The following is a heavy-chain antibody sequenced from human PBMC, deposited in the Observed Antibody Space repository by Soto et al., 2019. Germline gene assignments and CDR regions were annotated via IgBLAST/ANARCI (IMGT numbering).Heavy chain of an antibody. CDR1: GYTFTSYG. V-gene: IGHV1-18*01. D-gene: IGHD1-20*01. J-gene: IGHJ6*02. CDR3: ASAGGRNNWDVAYYGMDV. Sequence: GASVKVSCKASGYTFTSYGISWVRQAPGQGLEWMGWISAYNGNTNYAQKLQGRVTMTTDTSTSTAYMELRSLRSDDTAVYYCASAGGRNNWDVAYYGMDVWGQGTTVTVSS. CDR2: ISAYNGNT.